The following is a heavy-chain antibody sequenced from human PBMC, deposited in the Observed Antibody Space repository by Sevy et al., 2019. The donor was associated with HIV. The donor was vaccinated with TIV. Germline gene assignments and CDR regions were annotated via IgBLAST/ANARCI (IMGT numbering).Heavy chain of an antibody. D-gene: IGHD3-10*02. J-gene: IGHJ4*02. CDR2: IRTKAYGGTT. CDR1: GFTFGDYA. CDR3: TRGRYTYVPFDY. V-gene: IGHV3-49*03. Sequence: GGSLRLSCTASGFTFGDYAMNWFRQAPGKGLEWVGFIRTKAYGGTTEYAASVKGRFTISRDDSKRIAYLQMNSLKTDDTAVYYCTRGRYTYVPFDYWGQGTLVTVSS.